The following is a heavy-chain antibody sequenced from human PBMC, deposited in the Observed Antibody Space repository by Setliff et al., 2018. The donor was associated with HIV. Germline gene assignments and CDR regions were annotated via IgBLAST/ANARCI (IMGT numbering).Heavy chain of an antibody. Sequence: PGGSLRLSCTASGFTFSIYSMNWVRQAPGKGLEWVSYISKSSSAIYYADSVEGRFTISRDNAKNSLYLQMNSLRVEDTAVYYCARDPRTYFDSWGQGVLVTVSS. CDR2: ISKSSSAI. CDR1: GFTFSIYS. V-gene: IGHV3-48*01. J-gene: IGHJ4*02. CDR3: ARDPRTYFDS.